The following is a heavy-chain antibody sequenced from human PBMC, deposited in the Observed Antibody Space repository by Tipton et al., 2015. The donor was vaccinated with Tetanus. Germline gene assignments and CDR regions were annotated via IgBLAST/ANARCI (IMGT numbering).Heavy chain of an antibody. CDR2: ISGSGGST. CDR3: AKEVSGVDYGMDV. D-gene: IGHD1-26*01. J-gene: IGHJ6*02. CDR1: GFTFSSYW. V-gene: IGHV3-23*01. Sequence: SLRLSCAASGFTFSSYWMHWVRQAPGKGLEWVSAISGSGGSTYYADSVKGRFTISRDNSKNTLYLQMNSLRAEDTAVYYCAKEVSGVDYGMDVWGQGTTVSVSS.